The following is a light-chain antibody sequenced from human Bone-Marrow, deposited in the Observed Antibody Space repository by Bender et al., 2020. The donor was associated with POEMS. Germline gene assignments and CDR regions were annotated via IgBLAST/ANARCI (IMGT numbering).Light chain of an antibody. Sequence: QSVLTQPPSASGTPGQRVTISCSGGSSNIGAHAVNWYQHLPGTAPKLLIYRNNLRPSGVPDRFSGSESGTSASLAISGLRSEDEGDYYCAVWDDSLNGWVFGGGTKLTVL. CDR2: RNN. CDR3: AVWDDSLNGWV. CDR1: SSNIGAHA. V-gene: IGLV1-44*01. J-gene: IGLJ3*02.